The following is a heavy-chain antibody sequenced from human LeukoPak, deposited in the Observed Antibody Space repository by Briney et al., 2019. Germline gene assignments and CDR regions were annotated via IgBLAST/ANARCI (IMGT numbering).Heavy chain of an antibody. D-gene: IGHD1-26*01. Sequence: SETLSLTCTVSGGSISSYYWNWIRQPPGKGLEWIGYIFYSGITNYNPSLKSRVTISVDMSKKQFSLKLTSVTAADTAVYYCARDSGSYPHWFAPCGQGTLVTVSS. J-gene: IGHJ5*02. CDR2: IFYSGIT. CDR3: ARDSGSYPHWFAP. CDR1: GGSISSYY. V-gene: IGHV4-59*01.